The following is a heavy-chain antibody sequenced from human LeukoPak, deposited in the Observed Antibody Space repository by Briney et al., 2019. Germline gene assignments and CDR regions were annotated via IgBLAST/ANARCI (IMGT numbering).Heavy chain of an antibody. CDR1: GFTFSNYW. CDR3: AGSGGYYGSGDAFDI. Sequence: GGSLRLSCAASGFTFSNYWMGWVRQAPGKGLEWVANIKQDGSEKRYVDPVKGRFTISRDNAKNSLYLQMNSLRAEDTAVYYCAGSGGYYGSGDAFDIWGQGTMVTVSS. CDR2: IKQDGSEK. D-gene: IGHD3-10*01. J-gene: IGHJ3*02. V-gene: IGHV3-7*01.